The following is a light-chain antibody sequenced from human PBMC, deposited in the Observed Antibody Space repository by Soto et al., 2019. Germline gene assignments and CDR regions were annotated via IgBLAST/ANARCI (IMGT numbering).Light chain of an antibody. Sequence: SYELTQPPSVSVAPGQTARITCGGNNIGSKSVHWYQQKPGQAPVLVVYDDNDRPSGTPERFSGSNSGNTATLTLSRVEAGDEADYYCQVWDASSDPLYVFGTGTKLTVL. V-gene: IGLV3-21*02. CDR3: QVWDASSDPLYV. J-gene: IGLJ1*01. CDR1: NIGSKS. CDR2: DDN.